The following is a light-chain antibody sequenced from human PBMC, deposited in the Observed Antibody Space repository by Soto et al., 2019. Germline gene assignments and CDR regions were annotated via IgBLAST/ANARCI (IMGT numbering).Light chain of an antibody. J-gene: IGKJ5*01. V-gene: IGKV3-15*01. CDR2: DVS. CDR1: QGVTTN. CDR3: QQYNNWPFS. Sequence: EIVMTQSPASLSVSPGERVTLSCRAGQGVTTNFAWYQQKSGQSPRLPIYDVSTRATGVPARFSGSGSETDFTLTISGLQSEDSAVYFCQQYNNWPFSFGQGTRVEIK.